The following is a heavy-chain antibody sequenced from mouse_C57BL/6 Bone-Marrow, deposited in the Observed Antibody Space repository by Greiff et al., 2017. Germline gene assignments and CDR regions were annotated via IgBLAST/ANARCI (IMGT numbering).Heavy chain of an antibody. Sequence: EVHLVESGGDLVKPGGSLKLSCAASGFTFSSYGMSWVRQTPDKRLEWVATISSGGSYTYYPDSVKGRFTISRDNAKNTLYLQMSSLKSEDTAMYYCARSPLYYYGSSPYFDYWAKAPLSQSPQ. CDR3: ARSPLYYYGSSPYFDY. J-gene: IGHJ2*01. V-gene: IGHV5-6*01. D-gene: IGHD1-1*01. CDR1: GFTFSSYG. CDR2: ISSGGSYT.